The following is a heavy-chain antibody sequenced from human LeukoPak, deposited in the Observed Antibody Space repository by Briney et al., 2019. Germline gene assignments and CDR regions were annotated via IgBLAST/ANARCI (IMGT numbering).Heavy chain of an antibody. CDR2: ISSSGSTI. D-gene: IGHD1-26*01. Sequence: GGSLRLSCAASGFTFSSHWMNWVRQAPGKGLEWVSYISSSGSTIYYADSVKGRFTISRDNAKNALYLEMTSLRAEDTAVYYCARQYTGSYLFFDYWGQGTQVTVSS. CDR1: GFTFSSHW. J-gene: IGHJ4*02. CDR3: ARQYTGSYLFFDY. V-gene: IGHV3-48*04.